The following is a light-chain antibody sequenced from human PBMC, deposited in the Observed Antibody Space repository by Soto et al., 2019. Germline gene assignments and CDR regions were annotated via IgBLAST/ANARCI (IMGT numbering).Light chain of an antibody. Sequence: EIVLTQSPGTLSSSAGERAILSCRASQSVSSSFLAWYQQKPGQAPRLLIYDASSRATGIPDRFSGSGSGTDFTLTISRLEPEDFAVYYCQQYGTSPLTFGGGTKVEI. J-gene: IGKJ4*01. CDR1: QSVSSSF. V-gene: IGKV3-20*01. CDR3: QQYGTSPLT. CDR2: DAS.